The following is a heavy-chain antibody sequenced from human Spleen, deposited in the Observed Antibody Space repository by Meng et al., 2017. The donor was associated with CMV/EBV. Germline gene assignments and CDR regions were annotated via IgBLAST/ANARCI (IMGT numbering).Heavy chain of an antibody. CDR1: GFTFSSYG. V-gene: IGHV3-30*02. CDR2: IRYDGSNK. Sequence: GESLKISCAASGFTFSSYGMHWVRQAPGKGLEWVAFIRYDGSNKYYADSVKGRFTISRDNSKNTLYLQMNSLRAEDTAVYYCAKDSSGYDYFDYWGLGTLVTVSS. D-gene: IGHD3-22*01. J-gene: IGHJ4*02. CDR3: AKDSSGYDYFDY.